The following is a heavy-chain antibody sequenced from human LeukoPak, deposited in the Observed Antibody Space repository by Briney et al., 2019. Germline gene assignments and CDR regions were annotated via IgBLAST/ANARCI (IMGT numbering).Heavy chain of an antibody. CDR1: GGTFSSYT. D-gene: IGHD2-8*01. V-gene: IGHV1-69*04. CDR2: IIPILGIA. Sequence: GASVKVSCKASGGTFSSYTISWVRQAPGQGLEWMGRIIPILGIANYAQKFQGRVTITADKSTSTAYMELSSLRSEDTAVYYCAREGYCTNGVSYTVFDYWGQGTLVTVSS. CDR3: AREGYCTNGVSYTVFDY. J-gene: IGHJ4*02.